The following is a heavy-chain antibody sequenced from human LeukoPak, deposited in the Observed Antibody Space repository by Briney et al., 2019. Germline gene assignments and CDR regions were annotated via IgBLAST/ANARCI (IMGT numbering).Heavy chain of an antibody. Sequence: GGSLRLSCAASGFTVSSNYMTWVRQAPGKGLEWVSVIYSGGSTYYADSVKGRFTISRDNSKNTLYLQMNSLRAEDTAVYYCASSGNYYNFDYWGQGTLVTVSS. V-gene: IGHV3-53*01. CDR1: GFTVSSNY. CDR2: IYSGGST. D-gene: IGHD3-10*01. J-gene: IGHJ4*02. CDR3: ASSGNYYNFDY.